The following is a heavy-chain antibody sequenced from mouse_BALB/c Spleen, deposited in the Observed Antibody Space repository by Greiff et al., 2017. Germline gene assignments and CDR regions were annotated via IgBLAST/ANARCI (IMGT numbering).Heavy chain of an antibody. V-gene: IGHV1-4*02. D-gene: IGHD1-1*01. J-gene: IGHJ4*01. CDR1: GYTFTSYT. CDR2: INPSSGYT. Sequence: QVQLQQSAAELARPGASVKMSCKASGYTFTSYTMHWVKQRPGQGLEWIGYINPSSGYTEYNQKFKDKTTLTADKSSSTAYMQLSSLTSEDSAVYYCALSTYYAMDYWGQGTSVTVSS. CDR3: ALSTYYAMDY.